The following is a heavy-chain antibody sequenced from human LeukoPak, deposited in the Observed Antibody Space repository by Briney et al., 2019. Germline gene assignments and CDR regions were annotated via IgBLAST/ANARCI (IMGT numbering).Heavy chain of an antibody. CDR2: IYQSGGT. CDR3: ARHPGYSSGWYYFDY. V-gene: IGHV4-38-2*01. D-gene: IGHD6-19*01. Sequence: SETLSLTCAVSGYSISSGYYWGWVRQPPGEGLEWIGSIYQSGGTYYNPSLKSRVTISVDTSKNQFSLKLSSVTAADTAVYYCARHPGYSSGWYYFDYWGQGTLVTVSS. J-gene: IGHJ4*02. CDR1: GYSISSGYY.